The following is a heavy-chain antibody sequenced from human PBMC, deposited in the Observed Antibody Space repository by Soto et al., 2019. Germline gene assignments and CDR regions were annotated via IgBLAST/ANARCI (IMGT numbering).Heavy chain of an antibody. V-gene: IGHV3-53*01. CDR3: ARLRSSYYYGMDV. J-gene: IGHJ6*02. Sequence: SGGSLRLSCAASGFTVSSNYMSWVRQAPGKGLEWVSVIYSGGSTYYADSVKGRFTISRDNSKNTLYLQMNSLRAEDTAVYYCARLRSSYYYGMDVWGQGTTVTVSS. D-gene: IGHD4-17*01. CDR2: IYSGGST. CDR1: GFTVSSNY.